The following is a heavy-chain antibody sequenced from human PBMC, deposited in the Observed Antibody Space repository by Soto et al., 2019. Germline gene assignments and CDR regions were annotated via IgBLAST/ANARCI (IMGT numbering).Heavy chain of an antibody. V-gene: IGHV1-18*01. D-gene: IGHD3-10*01. Sequence: QVQLVQSGAEVKKPGASVKVSCKASGYIFSNYGISWVRQAPGQGLEWMGWISTNNGNTNTAQKFQARITMTTDTSTTTAYMEQRSLTSDDTAVYYCARDLDNDGGLDNWFDPWGQGTLVTVSS. CDR1: GYIFSNYG. CDR3: ARDLDNDGGLDNWFDP. J-gene: IGHJ5*02. CDR2: ISTNNGNT.